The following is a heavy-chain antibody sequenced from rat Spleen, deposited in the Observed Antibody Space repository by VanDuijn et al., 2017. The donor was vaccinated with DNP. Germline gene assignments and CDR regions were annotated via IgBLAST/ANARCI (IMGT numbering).Heavy chain of an antibody. J-gene: IGHJ4*01. D-gene: IGHD1-2*01. CDR2: ISYDGRGT. V-gene: IGHV5-7*01. CDR1: GFTFSDYH. CDR3: VRRHLRQLYKSMDA. Sequence: EVQLVESGGDFVQPGRSLKLSCLVSGFTFSDYHMAWVRQAPKKGLEWVASISYDGRGTYYRDSVKGRFTISRDNAESTLFLQMDSLGSEDTATYYCVRRHLRQLYKSMDAWGQGSSVTVSS.